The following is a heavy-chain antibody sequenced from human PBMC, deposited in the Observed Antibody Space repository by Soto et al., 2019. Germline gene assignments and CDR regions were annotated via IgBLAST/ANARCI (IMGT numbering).Heavy chain of an antibody. CDR2: MYHSGSA. D-gene: IGHD2-15*01. J-gene: IGHJ4*02. CDR1: GGSISSGGYS. CDR3: ASSFYGDFDY. V-gene: IGHV4-30-2*01. Sequence: SETLSITCTVSGGSISSGGYSWSWIRQPPGKGLEWIGYMYHSGSAYYNPSLKSRVTISVDRSKNQFSLKLNSVTAADTAMYYCASSFYGDFDYWGQGTLVTVSS.